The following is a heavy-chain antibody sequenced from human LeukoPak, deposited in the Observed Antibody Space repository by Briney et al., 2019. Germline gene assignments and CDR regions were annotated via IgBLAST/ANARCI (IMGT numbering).Heavy chain of an antibody. CDR3: ARGVAAAGTIGFDY. CDR1: GGPLISYY. D-gene: IGHD6-13*01. V-gene: IGHV4-59*08. J-gene: IGHJ4*02. CDR2: IYYSGST. Sequence: SETLSLTCPVSGGPLISYYWTWIRKPPGKGLGWIGYIYYSGSTNYNPSLKSRVTISVDTSKNQFSLKLSSVTAADTAVYYCARGVAAAGTIGFDYWGQGTLVTVSS.